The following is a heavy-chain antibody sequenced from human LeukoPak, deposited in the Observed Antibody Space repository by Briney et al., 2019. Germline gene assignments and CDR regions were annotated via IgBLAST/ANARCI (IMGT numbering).Heavy chain of an antibody. Sequence: SETLSLTCAVSGGSISSSNWWSWVRQPPGKGLEWIGEIYHSGSTNYNPSLKSRVTISVDKSKNQFSLKLSSVTAADTAVYYCARDPRGVAAGDDAFDIWGQGTMVTVSS. D-gene: IGHD6-13*01. J-gene: IGHJ3*02. CDR1: GGSISSSNW. V-gene: IGHV4-4*02. CDR3: ARDPRGVAAGDDAFDI. CDR2: IYHSGST.